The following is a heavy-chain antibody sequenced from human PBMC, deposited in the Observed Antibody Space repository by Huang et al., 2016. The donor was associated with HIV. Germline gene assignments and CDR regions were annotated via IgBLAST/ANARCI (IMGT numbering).Heavy chain of an antibody. J-gene: IGHJ3*02. CDR3: ARAKDTWDAYDI. Sequence: QVQLVESGGGLVRPGGSLRLSCAASGFPFINHAMHWVRRAPGKGVDWVAVISKDGSNNYYADSVKGRFTISRDSSKSTLFLHMTSLRTEDTAVYYCARAKDTWDAYDIWGQGTMVIVSS. CDR2: ISKDGSNN. D-gene: IGHD5-18*01. CDR1: GFPFINHA. V-gene: IGHV3-30-3*01.